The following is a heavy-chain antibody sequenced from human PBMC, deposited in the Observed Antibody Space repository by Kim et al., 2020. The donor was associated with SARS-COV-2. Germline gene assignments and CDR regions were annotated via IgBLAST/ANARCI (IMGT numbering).Heavy chain of an antibody. V-gene: IGHV1-69*13. D-gene: IGHD1-26*01. CDR3: ARDAGWSWDLYYFDY. CDR1: GGTFSSYA. CDR2: IIPIFGTA. Sequence: SVKVSCNASGGTFSSYAISWVRQAPGQGLEWMGGIIPIFGTANYAQKFQGRVTITADESTSTAYMELSSLRSEDTAGYYCARDAGWSWDLYYFDYWGQGTLVTVSS. J-gene: IGHJ4*02.